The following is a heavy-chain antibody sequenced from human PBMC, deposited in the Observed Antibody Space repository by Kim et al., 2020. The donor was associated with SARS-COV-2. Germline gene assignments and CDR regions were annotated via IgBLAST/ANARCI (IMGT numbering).Heavy chain of an antibody. J-gene: IGHJ4*02. Sequence: ASVKVSCKASGYTFTGYYMHWVRQAPGQGLEWMGRINPNSGGTNYAQKFQGRVTMTRDTSISTAYMELSRLRSDDTVVYYCARGPDYGGNSDYFDYWGQGTLVTVSS. V-gene: IGHV1-2*05. CDR1: GYTFTGYY. CDR2: INPNSGGT. D-gene: IGHD4-17*01. CDR3: ARGPDYGGNSDYFDY.